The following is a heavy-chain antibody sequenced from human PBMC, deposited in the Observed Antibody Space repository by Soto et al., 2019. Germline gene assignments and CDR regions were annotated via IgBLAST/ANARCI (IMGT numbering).Heavy chain of an antibody. J-gene: IGHJ5*02. D-gene: IGHD3-3*01. CDR2: ISGSGGST. CDR1: GFTFSSYA. Sequence: EGSLRLSCAASGFTFSSYAMSCVRQAPGKGLECASAISGSGGSTYYADSVKGRFTISRDNSTTTLYLQMNSLRAEDTAVYSCAKAPPMDYDFWSGPNWFDPWGQGTLVTVSS. CDR3: AKAPPMDYDFWSGPNWFDP. V-gene: IGHV3-23*01.